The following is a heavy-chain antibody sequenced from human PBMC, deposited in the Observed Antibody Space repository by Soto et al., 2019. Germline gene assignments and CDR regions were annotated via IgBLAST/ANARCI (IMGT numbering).Heavy chain of an antibody. CDR2: IYNSGTT. CDR1: GGSISSGRYY. J-gene: IGHJ6*02. D-gene: IGHD2-2*01. CDR3: ARDVVVVPDAPSYYYYAMDV. V-gene: IGHV4-31*03. Sequence: KASETLSLTCTVSGGSISSGRYYLSWIRHHPGMGLEWIGYIYNSGTTYYSPSLKSRATISIDTSKNQLFLKLSSVTAADTAVYFCARDVVVVPDAPSYYYYAMDVWGQGTTVTVSS.